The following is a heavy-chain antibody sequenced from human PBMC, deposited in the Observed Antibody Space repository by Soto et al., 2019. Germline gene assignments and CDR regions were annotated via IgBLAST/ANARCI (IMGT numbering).Heavy chain of an antibody. V-gene: IGHV3-7*05. Sequence: EVQLVESGGGLVQPGGSLRLSCVASGFTFSSFWMSWVRQAPGKGLEWVANIKQDGSEKYYVDSVKGRFTISRDNAKNSLYLQMNSLRAEDTAVYYCAREPGFGVVKNPVDYWGQGTPVTVSS. D-gene: IGHD3-3*01. CDR1: GFTFSSFW. CDR3: AREPGFGVVKNPVDY. CDR2: IKQDGSEK. J-gene: IGHJ4*02.